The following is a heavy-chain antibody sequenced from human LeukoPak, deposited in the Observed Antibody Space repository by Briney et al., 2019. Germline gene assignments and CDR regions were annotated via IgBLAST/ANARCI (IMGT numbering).Heavy chain of an antibody. CDR1: GFTFSSHW. J-gene: IGHJ6*04. Sequence: GGSLRLSCAASGFTFSSHWMSWVCQAPGKGLEWVASIKEDGSEKYYVDSVKGRFSISRDDAKNSLHLQMNRLRGEDTAVYYCARDRFGGMDVWGKGTSVTVSS. CDR2: IKEDGSEK. CDR3: ARDRFGGMDV. V-gene: IGHV3-7*01. D-gene: IGHD4-23*01.